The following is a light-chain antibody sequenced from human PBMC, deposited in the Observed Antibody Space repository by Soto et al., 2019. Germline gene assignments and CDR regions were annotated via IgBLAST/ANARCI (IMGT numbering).Light chain of an antibody. V-gene: IGLV2-14*01. CDR1: NSDVGGYDY. J-gene: IGLJ1*01. CDR2: EVS. CDR3: SSYTGSSTPYV. Sequence: QSMLTQPASVSGSPGQSITISCTGTNSDVGGYDYVSWYQQHPGKASKLMIYEVSNRPSGVSNRFSGSKSGNTASLTISGLQAEDEADYYCSSYTGSSTPYVFGTGTKVTV.